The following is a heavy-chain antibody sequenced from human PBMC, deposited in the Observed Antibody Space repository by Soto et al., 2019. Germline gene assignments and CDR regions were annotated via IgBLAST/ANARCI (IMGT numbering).Heavy chain of an antibody. CDR2: INHSGST. V-gene: IGHV4-34*01. CDR1: GGFFSGYS. Sequence: SETLCLTCAGYGGFFSGYSWSWIRQPPGKGLEWIGEINHSGSTNYNPSLKSRVTISVDTSKNQFSLKLSSVTAADTAVYYCARVGGFGATTIDYWGQGTLVTVS. CDR3: ARVGGFGATTIDY. D-gene: IGHD3-10*01. J-gene: IGHJ4*02.